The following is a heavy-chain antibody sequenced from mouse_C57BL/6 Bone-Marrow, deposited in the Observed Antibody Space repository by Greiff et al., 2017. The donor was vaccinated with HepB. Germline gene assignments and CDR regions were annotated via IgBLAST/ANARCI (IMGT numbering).Heavy chain of an antibody. D-gene: IGHD1-1*01. CDR2: ISSGGSYT. CDR1: GFTFSSYG. V-gene: IGHV5-6*01. CDR3: ARQFHPYYCGSSPSY. Sequence: EVKLVESGGDLVKPGGSLKLSCAASGFTFSSYGMSWVRQTPDKRLEWVATISSGGSYTYYPDSVKGRFTISRDNAKNTLYLQMSSLKSEDTAMYYCARQFHPYYCGSSPSYWGQGTLVTVSA. J-gene: IGHJ3*01.